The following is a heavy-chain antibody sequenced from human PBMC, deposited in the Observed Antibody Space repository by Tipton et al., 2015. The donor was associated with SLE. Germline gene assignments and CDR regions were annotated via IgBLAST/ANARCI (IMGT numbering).Heavy chain of an antibody. Sequence: LRLSCTVSGGSISGDHWTWIRQPPGKGLEWIAEISHTGSTNYNPSLKSRVTISLDKSKNQFSLDLTSVTAADTAVFYCARGIPWYFDLWGRGTLVTVSS. CDR1: GGSISGDH. CDR3: ARGIPWYFDL. CDR2: ISHTGST. J-gene: IGHJ2*01. V-gene: IGHV4-59*12.